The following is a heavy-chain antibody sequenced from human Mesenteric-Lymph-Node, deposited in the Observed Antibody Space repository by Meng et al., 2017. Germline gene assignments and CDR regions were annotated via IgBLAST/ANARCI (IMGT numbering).Heavy chain of an antibody. CDR1: GGSFSGYY. CDR3: ARRYGASAYNWFDP. D-gene: IGHD4-17*01. CDR2: INHSGST. Sequence: GKRLSKPLETVPPPCVVYGGSFSGYYWSWIRQPPGKGLGWMGEINHSGSTNYNPSLKSRVTISVDTSKNQFSLKLSSVTAADTAVYYCARRYGASAYNWFDPWGQGTLVTVSS. J-gene: IGHJ5*02. V-gene: IGHV4-34*01.